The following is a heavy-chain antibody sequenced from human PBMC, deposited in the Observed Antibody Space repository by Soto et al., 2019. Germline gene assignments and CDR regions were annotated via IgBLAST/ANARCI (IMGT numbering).Heavy chain of an antibody. CDR2: IYYSGST. CDR1: GGSISSYY. D-gene: IGHD2-8*01. J-gene: IGHJ4*02. V-gene: IGHV4-59*01. Sequence: QVQLQESGPGLVKPSETLSLTCTVSGGSISSYYWSWIRQPPGKGLEWIGYIYYSGSTNYNPALNVRVPISVDTSKSQFSLKLSSVTAADTAVYYVARVYAYYFDYWGQGTLVTVSS. CDR3: ARVYAYYFDY.